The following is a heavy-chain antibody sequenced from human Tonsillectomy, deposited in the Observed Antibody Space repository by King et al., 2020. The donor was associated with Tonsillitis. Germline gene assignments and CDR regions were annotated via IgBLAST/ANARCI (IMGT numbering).Heavy chain of an antibody. CDR1: GFTFSNAW. J-gene: IGHJ6*02. CDR3: ATEWWVDYYDSGEYYYGPGDV. V-gene: IGHV3-15*01. CDR2: FKSKTDGGTT. Sequence: VQLVESGGGLVKPGGSLRLSCAASGFTFSNAWMSWVRQAPGKGLEWIGRFKSKTDGGTTDYAAPVKDRFTISRDASKNTKYLQMNSLKTKDTAVYYCATEWWVDYYDSGEYYYGPGDVWGQGTTVTVSS. D-gene: IGHD3-10*01.